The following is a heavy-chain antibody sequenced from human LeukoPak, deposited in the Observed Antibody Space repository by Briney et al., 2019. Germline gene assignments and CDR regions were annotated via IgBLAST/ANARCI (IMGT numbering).Heavy chain of an antibody. CDR3: AREAVVTTYPLDY. CDR2: ISSSSSYI. CDR1: GFTFSSYA. V-gene: IGHV3-21*01. D-gene: IGHD5-12*01. J-gene: IGHJ4*02. Sequence: PGGSLRLSCAASGFTFSSYAMSWVRQAPGKGLEWVSSISSSSSYIYYADSVKGRFTISRDNAKTSLYLQMNSLRAEDTAVYYCAREAVVTTYPLDYWGQGTLVTVSS.